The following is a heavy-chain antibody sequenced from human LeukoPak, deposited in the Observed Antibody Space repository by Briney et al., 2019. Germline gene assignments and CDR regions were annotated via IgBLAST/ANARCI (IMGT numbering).Heavy chain of an antibody. V-gene: IGHV3-21*04. D-gene: IGHD3-22*01. Sequence: GGSLRLSCAASGFTFSSYSMNWVRQAPGKGLEWVSSISSSSSYIYYADSVKGRFTISRDNAKNSLDLQMNSLRVEDTAVYYCVRGPSDSSLPGPWGQGTLVTVSS. CDR3: VRGPSDSSLPGP. J-gene: IGHJ5*02. CDR2: ISSSSSYI. CDR1: GFTFSSYS.